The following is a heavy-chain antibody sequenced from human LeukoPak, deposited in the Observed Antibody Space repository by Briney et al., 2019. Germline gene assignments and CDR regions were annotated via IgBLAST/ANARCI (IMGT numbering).Heavy chain of an antibody. CDR2: INWNGGST. V-gene: IGHV3-20*04. CDR1: GFTFDEYG. J-gene: IGHJ4*02. Sequence: GGSLSLSCAASGFTFDEYGMSWVRQAPGKGLEWVSGINWNGGSTGHADSVKGRFTISRDNAKNTLYLQMNSLRAEDTAVYYCARDPSGSDFDYWGQGTLVTVSS. CDR3: ARDPSGSDFDY. D-gene: IGHD5-12*01.